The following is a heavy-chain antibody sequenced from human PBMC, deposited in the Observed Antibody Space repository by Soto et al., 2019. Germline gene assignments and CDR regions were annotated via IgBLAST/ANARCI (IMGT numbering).Heavy chain of an antibody. Sequence: QITLKESGPTLVKPTQTLTLTCTFSGFSLRSSGAGVGWIRQPPGKALEWLALIYWDDDKRYRSSLKSRLTTNKDTSKNQVVLTRTNMDPGDTATYFCARNNYLNNWCDPWGQGTLVTVSS. CDR3: ARNNYLNNWCDP. D-gene: IGHD1-1*01. V-gene: IGHV2-5*02. J-gene: IGHJ5*02. CDR2: IYWDDDK. CDR1: GFSLRSSGAG.